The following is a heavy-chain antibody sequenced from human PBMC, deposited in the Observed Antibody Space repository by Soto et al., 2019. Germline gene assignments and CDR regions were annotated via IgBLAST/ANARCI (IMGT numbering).Heavy chain of an antibody. Sequence: GESLKISCKGSGFTFTSYWIAWVRQMPGKGLEWMGIIYPGDSDTSYSPSFQGQVTISADKSINTAYLHWSSLKASDTAIYYCAKHEGYCSTTTCSNFDYWGQGALVTVSS. CDR2: IYPGDSDT. V-gene: IGHV5-51*01. CDR3: AKHEGYCSTTTCSNFDY. CDR1: GFTFTSYW. J-gene: IGHJ4*02. D-gene: IGHD2-2*01.